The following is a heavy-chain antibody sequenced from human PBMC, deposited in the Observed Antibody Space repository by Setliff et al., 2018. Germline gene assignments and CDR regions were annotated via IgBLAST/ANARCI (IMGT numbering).Heavy chain of an antibody. V-gene: IGHV4-59*11. CDR2: IYYSGST. D-gene: IGHD2-2*01. CDR3: ARAGEGPAALHYYYYMDV. CDR1: GGSISSHY. J-gene: IGHJ6*03. Sequence: TLSLTCTVSGGSISSHYWSWIRQPPGKGLEWIGYIYYSGSTNYNPSLKSRVTISVDTSKNQFSLKLSSVTAADTAVYYCARAGEGPAALHYYYYMDVWGKGTTVTVSS.